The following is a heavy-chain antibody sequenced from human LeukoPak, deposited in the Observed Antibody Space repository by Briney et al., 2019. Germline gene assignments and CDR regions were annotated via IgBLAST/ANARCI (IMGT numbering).Heavy chain of an antibody. CDR3: ARYYCVTTTCFYFDY. CDR1: DGSISGYY. Sequence: SETLSLTCTVSDGSISGYYWSWIRQPPGKGLEWIGYIYYTGTTSYNPSLKSRVTMSADTSKNQLALKLSSVTAADTAVYYCARYYCVTTTCFYFDYWGQGTLVTVSS. V-gene: IGHV4-59*01. J-gene: IGHJ4*02. D-gene: IGHD2-2*01. CDR2: IYYTGTT.